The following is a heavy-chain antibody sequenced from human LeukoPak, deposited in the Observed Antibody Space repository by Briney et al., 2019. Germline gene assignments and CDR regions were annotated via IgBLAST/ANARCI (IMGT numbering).Heavy chain of an antibody. CDR2: ISYDGSNK. CDR3: AREYYDILTGYYPYYYYYGMDV. Sequence: GGSLRLSCAASGFTLSSYAMHWVRQAPGKGLEWVAVISYDGSNKYYADSVKGRFTISRDNSKNTLYLQMNSLRAEDTAVYYCAREYYDILTGYYPYYYYYGMDVWGRGTTVTVSS. J-gene: IGHJ6*02. CDR1: GFTLSSYA. D-gene: IGHD3-9*01. V-gene: IGHV3-30-3*01.